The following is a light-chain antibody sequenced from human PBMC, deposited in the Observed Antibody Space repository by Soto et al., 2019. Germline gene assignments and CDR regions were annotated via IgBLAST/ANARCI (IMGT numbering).Light chain of an antibody. V-gene: IGLV1-44*01. CDR2: GQN. J-gene: IGLJ2*01. Sequence: QSVLTQQPSASGTPGQRVNISCAGSSSNIGTNAVTWYQHLPGTAPKLLIYGQNQRPAGVPDRFSGSKSGTSASLAISGLQSEDEADYYCAVCADSLAGRVFGGGTQLTVL. CDR3: AVCADSLAGRV. CDR1: SSNIGTNA.